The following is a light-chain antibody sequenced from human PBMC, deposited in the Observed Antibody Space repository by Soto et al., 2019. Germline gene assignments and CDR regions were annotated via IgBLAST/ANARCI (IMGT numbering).Light chain of an antibody. CDR3: QQYGSSPKWT. Sequence: EIVLTQSPGTLSLSPGERATLSCRASQSVGSSYLAWYQQNPGQAPRLLIYGASSRATGIPDRFSGSGSVTDFTLTISSLEPEDVAVAYCQQYGSSPKWTFGQGTKVEIK. CDR2: GAS. CDR1: QSVGSSY. V-gene: IGKV3-20*01. J-gene: IGKJ1*01.